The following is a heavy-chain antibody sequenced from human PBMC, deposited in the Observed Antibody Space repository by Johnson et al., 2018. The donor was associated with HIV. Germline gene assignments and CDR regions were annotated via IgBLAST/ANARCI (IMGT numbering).Heavy chain of an antibody. Sequence: MLLVESGGGLVQPGGSLRLSCAASGFTVSSNYMSWVRQAPGKGLEWVSVIYSGGSTYYADSVKGRFTISRDNSKNTLYLQMNSLRAEDTAVYYCARKATTVVNDDAFDILGQGTMVTVSS. D-gene: IGHD4-23*01. CDR3: ARKATTVVNDDAFDI. CDR1: GFTVSSNY. J-gene: IGHJ3*02. V-gene: IGHV3-66*02. CDR2: IYSGGST.